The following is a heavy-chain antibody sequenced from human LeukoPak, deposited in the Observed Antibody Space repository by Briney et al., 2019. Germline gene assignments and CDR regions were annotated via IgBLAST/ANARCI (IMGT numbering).Heavy chain of an antibody. D-gene: IGHD6-6*01. CDR2: ISAFNGNT. J-gene: IGHJ4*02. CDR3: ARGMYSSSSQVDY. CDR1: GFTFSSYG. V-gene: IGHV1-18*01. Sequence: ASVKVSCKASGFTFSSYGISWVRQAPGQGLERMGWISAFNGNTNYVEKFQGRVTMTTDTSTSTAYMELRTLRSDDAAVYYCARGMYSSSSQVDYWGQGTLVTVSS.